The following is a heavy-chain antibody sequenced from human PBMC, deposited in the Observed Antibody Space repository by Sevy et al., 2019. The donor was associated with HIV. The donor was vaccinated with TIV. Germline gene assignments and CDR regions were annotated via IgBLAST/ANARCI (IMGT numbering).Heavy chain of an antibody. J-gene: IGHJ6*02. CDR3: AKDGRRGIQLWGDYYYYGMDV. CDR1: GFTFSSYT. CDR2: ITSGSTYI. D-gene: IGHD5-18*01. V-gene: IGHV3-21*01. Sequence: GGSLRLSCAASGFTFSSYTMNWVRQAPGKGLEWVSSITSGSTYIYYADSVKGRFTISRDNAKNSLYLQMNSLRAEDTAVYYCAKDGRRGIQLWGDYYYYGMDVWGQGTTVTVSS.